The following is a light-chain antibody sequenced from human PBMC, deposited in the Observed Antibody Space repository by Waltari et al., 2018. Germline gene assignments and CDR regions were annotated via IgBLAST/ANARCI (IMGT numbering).Light chain of an antibody. CDR3: GTWDAYLNAGI. V-gene: IGLV1-51*02. Sequence: QSVLTQPPSVSAAPGQKVSISCSGSSSNIGTNYVSWYQQLPGTAPKLLFYETYSRPAGFPGRFSGSRSGTSATLDITGLQTGDEADYYCGTWDAYLNAGIVGGGTKVTVL. CDR2: ETY. CDR1: SSNIGTNY. J-gene: IGLJ2*01.